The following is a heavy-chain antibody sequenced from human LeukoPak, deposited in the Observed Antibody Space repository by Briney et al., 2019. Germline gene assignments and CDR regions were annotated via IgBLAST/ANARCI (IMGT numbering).Heavy chain of an antibody. V-gene: IGHV3-64D*06. CDR1: GFTFSTYA. CDR2: ISSNGVST. J-gene: IGHJ4*02. CDR3: ARRIGYEFCGGDCPSKYDSEYYFDY. D-gene: IGHD2-21*02. Sequence: GGSLRLSCSASGFTFSTYAMHWVRQAPGRGLEFVSAISSNGVSTYYADSVKGRFTISRDNSKNTLSLQMSSLRSEDTAVYYCARRIGYEFCGGDCPSKYDSEYYFDYWGQGTLVTVSS.